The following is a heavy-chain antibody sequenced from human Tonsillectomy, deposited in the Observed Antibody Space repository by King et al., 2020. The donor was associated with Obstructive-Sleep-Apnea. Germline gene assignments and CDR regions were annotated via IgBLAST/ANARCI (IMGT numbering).Heavy chain of an antibody. CDR1: GCSISSYY. J-gene: IGHJ4*02. V-gene: IGHV4-4*07. CDR3: ARASTKGTYDF. D-gene: IGHD1-1*01. CDR2: VYSSGST. Sequence: QLQESGPGLVKPSETLSLTCPVSGCSISSYYWGWIRQPAGNGLEWIWRVYSSGSTNNNPSPKSRVTMSVDTSKSQFSLKLSSVTAAETAVYYCARASTKGTYDFCGQGTLVTVSS.